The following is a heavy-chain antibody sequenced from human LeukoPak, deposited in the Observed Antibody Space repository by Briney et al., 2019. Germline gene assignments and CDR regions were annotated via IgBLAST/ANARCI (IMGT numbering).Heavy chain of an antibody. Sequence: GESLKISCKASGYSFTTYWIGWVRQMPGKGLEWMGIIFPADSDTRYSPSFQGQVTVSADKSITTAYLQWSSLKASDSAMYYCARSASGWGFDDWGQGTLVTVSS. CDR2: IFPADSDT. D-gene: IGHD6-19*01. CDR1: GYSFTTYW. J-gene: IGHJ4*02. CDR3: ARSASGWGFDD. V-gene: IGHV5-51*01.